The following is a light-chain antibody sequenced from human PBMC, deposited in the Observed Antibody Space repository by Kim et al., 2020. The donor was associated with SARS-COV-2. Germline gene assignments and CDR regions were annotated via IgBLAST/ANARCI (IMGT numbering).Light chain of an antibody. CDR3: QTWGTGPFV. CDR2: LNSDGSH. J-gene: IGLJ1*01. Sequence: QLVLTQSPSASASLGASVKLTCTLSSGHSSYAIAWHQQQPEKGPRYLMKLNSDGSHSKRDGIPDRFSGSSSGAERYLTISSLQSEDEADYYCQTWGTGPFVFGTGTKVTVL. CDR1: SGHSSYA. V-gene: IGLV4-69*01.